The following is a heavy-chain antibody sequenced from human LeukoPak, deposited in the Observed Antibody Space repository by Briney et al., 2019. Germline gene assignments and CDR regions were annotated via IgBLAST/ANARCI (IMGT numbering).Heavy chain of an antibody. CDR2: INPSGGST. J-gene: IGHJ4*02. CDR1: GYTFTSYY. D-gene: IGHD3-22*01. V-gene: IGHV1-46*01. CDR3: ARDPKHTYYYDKGGY. Sequence: ASVKVSCKASGYTFTSYYMHWVRQAPGQGLEWMGIINPSGGSTSYAQKFQGRVTMTRDTYTSTVYMELSSLRSEDTAVYYCARDPKHTYYYDKGGYWGQGTLVTVSS.